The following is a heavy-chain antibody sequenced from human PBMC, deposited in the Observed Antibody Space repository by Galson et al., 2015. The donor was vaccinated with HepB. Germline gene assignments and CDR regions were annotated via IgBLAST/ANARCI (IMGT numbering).Heavy chain of an antibody. V-gene: IGHV3-30-3*01. D-gene: IGHD1-7*01. CDR1: GFTFSSYT. CDR3: ASNWNYGLPYDY. CDR2: ISYDGSNK. J-gene: IGHJ4*02. Sequence: SLRLSCAASGFTFSSYTMHWVRQAPGKGLEWVAFISYDGSNKYYADSVKGRFTISRDNSKNTVYLQMNSLRAEDTAVYYCASNWNYGLPYDYWGQGTLVTVSS.